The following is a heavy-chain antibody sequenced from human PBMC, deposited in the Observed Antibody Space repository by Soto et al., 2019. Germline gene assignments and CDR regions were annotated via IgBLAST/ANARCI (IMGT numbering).Heavy chain of an antibody. V-gene: IGHV3-9*01. D-gene: IGHD3-10*01. CDR3: AKDIEGDVGGHFDY. J-gene: IGHJ4*02. CDR1: GFTFDDYA. CDR2: ISWNSGSI. Sequence: DVQLVESGGGLVQPGRSLRLSCAASGFTFDDYAMHWVRQAPGKGLEWVSGISWNSGSIGYADSVKGRFTISRDNAKNSLYLQMNSLRAEDTALYYCAKDIEGDVGGHFDYWGQGTLVTVSS.